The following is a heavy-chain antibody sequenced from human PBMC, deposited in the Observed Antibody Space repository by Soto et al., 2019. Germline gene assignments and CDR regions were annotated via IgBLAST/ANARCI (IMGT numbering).Heavy chain of an antibody. J-gene: IGHJ4*02. CDR3: AKSGGWYSAIDY. D-gene: IGHD6-19*01. CDR1: GYTFTSYD. V-gene: IGHV1-18*01. CDR2: ISAYNGNT. Sequence: AASVKVSCKASGYTFTSYDITWVRQAPRQGPEWMGWISAYNGNTNYAQKLQGRVTMTTDTSTSTAYMELRSLRSDDTALYYCAKSGGWYSAIDYWGQGTLVTVSS.